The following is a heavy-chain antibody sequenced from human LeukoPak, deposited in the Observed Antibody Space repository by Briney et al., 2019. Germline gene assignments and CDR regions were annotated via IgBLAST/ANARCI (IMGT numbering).Heavy chain of an antibody. D-gene: IGHD3-10*01. CDR2: MNPNSGNT. Sequence: GASVKVSCKASGYTFTSYDINWVRQATGQGLEWMGWMNPNSGNTGYVQKFQGRVTMTRNTSISTAYMELSSLRSEDTAVYYCARSSGFGFYYYYMDVWGKGTTVTVSS. V-gene: IGHV1-8*01. CDR1: GYTFTSYD. J-gene: IGHJ6*03. CDR3: ARSSGFGFYYYYMDV.